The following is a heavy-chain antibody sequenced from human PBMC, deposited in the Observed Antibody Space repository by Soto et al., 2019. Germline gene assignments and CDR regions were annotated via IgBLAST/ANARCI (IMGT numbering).Heavy chain of an antibody. J-gene: IGHJ6*03. D-gene: IGHD2-15*01. Sequence: SLRLSCAASGFTFSSYAMSWVRQAPGKGLEWVSAISGSGGSTYYADSVKGRFTISRDNSKNTLYLQMNSLRAEDTAVYYCAKVGYCSGGSCYAYYMDVWGKGTTVTVSS. V-gene: IGHV3-23*01. CDR3: AKVGYCSGGSCYAYYMDV. CDR1: GFTFSSYA. CDR2: ISGSGGST.